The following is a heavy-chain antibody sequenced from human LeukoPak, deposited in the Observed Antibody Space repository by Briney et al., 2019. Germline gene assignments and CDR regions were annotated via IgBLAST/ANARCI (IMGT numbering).Heavy chain of an antibody. Sequence: ASVKVSCKVSGYTLTELSMHWVRQAPGKGLEWMGGFDPEDGETIYAQKFQGRVTMTEDTSTDTAYMELSSLRSEDAAVYYCATVLRESGGVTVMFDYWGQGTLVTVSS. CDR3: ATVLRESGGVTVMFDY. CDR1: GYTLTELS. J-gene: IGHJ4*02. V-gene: IGHV1-24*01. D-gene: IGHD3-16*02. CDR2: FDPEDGET.